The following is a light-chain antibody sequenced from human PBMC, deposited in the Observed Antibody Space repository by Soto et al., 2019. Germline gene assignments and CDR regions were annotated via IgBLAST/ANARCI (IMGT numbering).Light chain of an antibody. CDR3: QHYNSYSEA. J-gene: IGKJ1*01. CDR1: QTISSG. Sequence: DIQMTQSPSTLSASVGDRVTITYRASQTISSGLAWYQQKPGKAPKLLIYKASTLKSGVPSRFSGSGSGTEFTLTISSLQPDDFATYYCQHYNSYSEAFGQGTKVDI. V-gene: IGKV1-5*03. CDR2: KAS.